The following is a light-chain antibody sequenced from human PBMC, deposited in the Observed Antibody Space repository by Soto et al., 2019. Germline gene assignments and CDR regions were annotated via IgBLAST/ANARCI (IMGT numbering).Light chain of an antibody. Sequence: AIRMTQSPSSFSASTGDRVTITSRASQGISSYLAWYQQKPGKAPKLLIYAASTLQSGVPSRFSGSGSGTDFTLTISCLQSEDFATYYCQQYYSYPRTFGPGTKVDI. J-gene: IGKJ3*01. CDR3: QQYYSYPRT. CDR1: QGISSY. V-gene: IGKV1-8*01. CDR2: AAS.